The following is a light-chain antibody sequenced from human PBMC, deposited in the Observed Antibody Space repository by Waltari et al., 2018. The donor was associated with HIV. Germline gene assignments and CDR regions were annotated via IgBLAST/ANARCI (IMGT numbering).Light chain of an antibody. V-gene: IGKV2-28*01. Sequence: DIVMTQSPLSLPVTPGEPASISCRSSQSLLHSNGYNYLDWYLQKPGQSPQLLIYLGSNRASGVPDRFSGSGSGTDFTLKISRVEAEDVGVYYGMQALQTPYTFGLGTKLQIK. J-gene: IGKJ2*01. CDR1: QSLLHSNGYNY. CDR2: LGS. CDR3: MQALQTPYT.